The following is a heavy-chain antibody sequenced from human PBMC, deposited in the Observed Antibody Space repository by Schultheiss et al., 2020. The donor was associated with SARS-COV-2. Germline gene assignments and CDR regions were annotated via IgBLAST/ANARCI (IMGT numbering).Heavy chain of an antibody. CDR1: GFTFSSYA. V-gene: IGHV3-23*01. D-gene: IGHD6-19*01. J-gene: IGHJ4*02. CDR2: ISAGTITT. CDR3: VNGYSSAGAGH. Sequence: GGSLRLSCAASGFTFSSYAMSWVRQAPGKGLEWVSLISAGTITTYYADSVKGRFTISRDNSKNTLYLQMNSLTVEDTGVYYCVNGYSSAGAGHWGQGTLVTVSS.